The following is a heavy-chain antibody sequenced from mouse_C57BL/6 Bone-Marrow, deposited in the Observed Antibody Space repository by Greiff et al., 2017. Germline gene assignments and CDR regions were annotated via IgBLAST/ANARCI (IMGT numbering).Heavy chain of an antibody. CDR3: VRQGYYYAMDY. V-gene: IGHV10-1*01. J-gene: IGHJ4*01. Sequence: EVMLVESGGGLVQPKGSLKLSCAASGFSFNTYAMNWVRQAPGKGLEWVARIRSKSNNYATYYADSVKDRFTISRDDSESMLYLQMNNLKTEDTAMYYGVRQGYYYAMDYWGQGTSVTVSS. CDR2: IRSKSNNYAT. CDR1: GFSFNTYA.